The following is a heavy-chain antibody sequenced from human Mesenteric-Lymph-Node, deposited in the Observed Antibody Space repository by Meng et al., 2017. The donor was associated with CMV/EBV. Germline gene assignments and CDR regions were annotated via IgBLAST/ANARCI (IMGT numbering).Heavy chain of an antibody. CDR3: AKDRVGIGVVPAAPLDY. CDR1: GFTFSSYG. D-gene: IGHD2-2*01. Sequence: GGSLRLSCAASGFTFSSYGMHWVRQAPGKGLEWVAFIRYDGSNKYYADSVKGRFTISRDNSKNTLSLQMNSLRAEDTAVYYCAKDRVGIGVVPAAPLDYWGQGTTVTVSS. V-gene: IGHV3-30*02. CDR2: IRYDGSNK. J-gene: IGHJ4*03.